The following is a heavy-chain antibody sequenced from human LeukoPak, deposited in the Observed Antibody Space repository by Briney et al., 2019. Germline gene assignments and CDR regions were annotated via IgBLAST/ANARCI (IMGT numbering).Heavy chain of an antibody. CDR3: ASPPLSSAMYYAH. V-gene: IGHV1-2*02. Sequence: EASVKVSCKASGYNFSGHYMHWLRQAPGHGLEWMGWIKPSNGDTKYAQNFQGRVTMTRDTSISTAYMELSSLRSDDTAVYYCASPPLSSAMYYAHWGQGTLVTVSS. CDR2: IKPSNGDT. J-gene: IGHJ4*02. D-gene: IGHD1-26*01. CDR1: GYNFSGHY.